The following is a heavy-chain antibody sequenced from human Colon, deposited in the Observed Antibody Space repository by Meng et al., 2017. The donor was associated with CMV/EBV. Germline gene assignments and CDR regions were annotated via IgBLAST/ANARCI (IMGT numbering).Heavy chain of an antibody. CDR2: IRSDGSAT. CDR1: GYTFSDYY. J-gene: IGHJ4*02. Sequence: QVRPMAAGAGVKEPGASFKVSCKTSGYTFSDYYMHWVRQAPGQGLEWMGWIRSDGSATNYAQKFRGRVTMTRDASVSTAYMELSGLTSDDTAVYFCVRSSGWSLFDYWGPGALVTVSS. CDR3: VRSSGWSLFDY. D-gene: IGHD6-19*01. V-gene: IGHV1-2*02.